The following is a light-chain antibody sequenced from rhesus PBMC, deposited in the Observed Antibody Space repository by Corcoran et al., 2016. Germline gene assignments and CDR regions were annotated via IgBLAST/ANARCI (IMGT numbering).Light chain of an antibody. J-gene: IGKJ1*01. V-gene: IGKV3-24*04. CDR3: LQSSNWPRT. CDR1: QSVSSY. Sequence: EIVMTQSPATLALSPGERATLSCRASQSVSSYLAWYQQKPGQAPRLLIYGASSRAPGIPDRFRGRESGTEFTLTISSLEPEDVGIYFYLQSSNWPRTFGQGAKVEI. CDR2: GAS.